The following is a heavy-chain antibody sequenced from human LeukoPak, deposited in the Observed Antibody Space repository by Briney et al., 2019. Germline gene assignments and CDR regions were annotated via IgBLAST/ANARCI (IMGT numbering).Heavy chain of an antibody. Sequence: SETLSLTCAVSGGSIGSGDYSWSWIRQPPGKGLEWIGYIYYSGSTNYNPSLKSRVTISVDTSKNQFSLKLSSVTAADTAVYYCARDNWNYGSSMDVWGQGTTVTVSS. J-gene: IGHJ6*02. CDR1: GGSIGSGDYS. V-gene: IGHV4-61*08. CDR3: ARDNWNYGSSMDV. D-gene: IGHD1-7*01. CDR2: IYYSGST.